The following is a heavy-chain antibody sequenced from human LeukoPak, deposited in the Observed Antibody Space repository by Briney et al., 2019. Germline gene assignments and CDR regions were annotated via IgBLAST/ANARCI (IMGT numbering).Heavy chain of an antibody. Sequence: GGSLRLSCAASGFTFSSYDMTWVRQAPGKGLEWVSDITGTGGNTYYANPVKGRFTISRDNSKNTLYLQMNGLRAEDTAVYYCAKVRDTSGSRFDYWGQGTLVTVSS. CDR3: AKVRDTSGSRFDY. V-gene: IGHV3-23*01. CDR2: ITGTGGNT. D-gene: IGHD3-22*01. J-gene: IGHJ4*02. CDR1: GFTFSSYD.